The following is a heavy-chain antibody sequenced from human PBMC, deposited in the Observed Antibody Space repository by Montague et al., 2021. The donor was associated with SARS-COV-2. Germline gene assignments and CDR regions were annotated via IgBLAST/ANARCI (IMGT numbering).Heavy chain of an antibody. CDR1: GFSLSTSGMC. CDR2: XXWDDDK. Sequence: PALVKPTQTLTLTCTFSGFSLSTSGMCVSWIRQPPGKALEWLALXXWDDDKYYSTSLKTRLTISKDTSKNQVVLTMTNMDPVDTATYYCARMTVAGIPFDYWGQGTLVTVSS. CDR3: ARMTVAGIPFDY. J-gene: IGHJ4*02. D-gene: IGHD6-19*01. V-gene: IGHV2-70*01.